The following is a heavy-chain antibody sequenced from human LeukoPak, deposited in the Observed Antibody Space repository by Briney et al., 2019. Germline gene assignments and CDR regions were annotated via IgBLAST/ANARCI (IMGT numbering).Heavy chain of an antibody. CDR2: IIPIFGTA. CDR1: GGTFSSYA. V-gene: IGHV1-69*05. D-gene: IGHD2-15*01. J-gene: IGHJ5*02. Sequence: SVKVSCKSSGGTFSSYAISWVRQAPGQGLEWMGRIIPIFGTANYAQKFQGRVTITTDESTITAYMELSSLRSEDTAVYYCATSNPTRGNWFDPWGQGTLVTVSS. CDR3: ATSNPTRGNWFDP.